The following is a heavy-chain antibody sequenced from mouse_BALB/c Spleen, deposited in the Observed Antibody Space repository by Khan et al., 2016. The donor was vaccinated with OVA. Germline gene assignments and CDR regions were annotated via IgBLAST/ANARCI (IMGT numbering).Heavy chain of an antibody. Sequence: QMQLEESGAELAKPGASVKMSCKASGYTFTSYWMHWVKQRPGQGLEWIGYINPTTGYIEYNQKFKDKATLTADKSSSTAYMQLSSLTSADSAGYFWDRRTKAYWGQGTLVTVSA. CDR1: GYTFTSYW. CDR3: DRRTKAY. J-gene: IGHJ3*01. V-gene: IGHV1-7*01. CDR2: INPTTGYI.